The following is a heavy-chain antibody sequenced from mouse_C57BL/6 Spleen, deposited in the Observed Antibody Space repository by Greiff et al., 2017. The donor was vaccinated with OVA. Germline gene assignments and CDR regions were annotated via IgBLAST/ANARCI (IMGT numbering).Heavy chain of an antibody. CDR1: GYPFTSSW. CDR2: IDPSDSET. Sequence: VQLQQPGAELVRPGSSVKLSCKASGYPFTSSWMHWVKQRPIQGLEWIGNIDPSDSETHYTQKFKDKATLTVDKSSSTAYMQLSSLTSEDSAVYYCAYYDYDGFAYWGQGTLVTVSA. CDR3: AYYDYDGFAY. J-gene: IGHJ3*01. V-gene: IGHV1-52*01. D-gene: IGHD2-4*01.